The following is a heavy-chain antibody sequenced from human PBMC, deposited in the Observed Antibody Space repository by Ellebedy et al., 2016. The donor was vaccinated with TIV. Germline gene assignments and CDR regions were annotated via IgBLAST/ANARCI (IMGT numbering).Heavy chain of an antibody. Sequence: GSLRLSCSVSGGSVNSYYWSWIRQPPGKGLEYIGYIYYSGTTNYNPSLKSRVTISVDTSKNQFSLKLSSVTAADTAVYYCARLGLGGWHFDLWGRGTLVTVSS. J-gene: IGHJ2*01. CDR3: ARLGLGGWHFDL. CDR2: IYYSGTT. D-gene: IGHD1-26*01. V-gene: IGHV4-59*02. CDR1: GGSVNSYY.